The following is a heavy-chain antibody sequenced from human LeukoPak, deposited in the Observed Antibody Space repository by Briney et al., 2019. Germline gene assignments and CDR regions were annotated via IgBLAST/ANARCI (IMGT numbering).Heavy chain of an antibody. CDR3: ARSPLYYYDSSGYLAGYFDY. D-gene: IGHD3-22*01. V-gene: IGHV7-4-1*02. CDR2: FNTNTGNP. CDR1: GYTFTSYA. J-gene: IGHJ4*02. Sequence: ASVKLSCKASGYTFTSYAMNWVGQAPGQGLGWMGWFNTNTGNPTYAQGFTGRFVFSLDTSVSTAYLQISSLKAEDTAVYYCARSPLYYYDSSGYLAGYFDYCGQRTLVTASS.